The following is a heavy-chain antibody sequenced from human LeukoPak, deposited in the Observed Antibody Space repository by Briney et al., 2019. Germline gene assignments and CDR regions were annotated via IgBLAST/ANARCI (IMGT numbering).Heavy chain of an antibody. CDR1: GGTFNSA. Sequence: KVSCKTSGGTFNSAISWVRQMPGKGLEWMGIIYPGDSDTRYSPSFQGQVTISADKSSSTAYLQWSSLKASDTAMYYCARHRVGIYSRNHAFDIWGQGTMVTVSS. CDR2: IYPGDSDT. J-gene: IGHJ3*02. V-gene: IGHV5-51*01. D-gene: IGHD1-26*01. CDR3: ARHRVGIYSRNHAFDI.